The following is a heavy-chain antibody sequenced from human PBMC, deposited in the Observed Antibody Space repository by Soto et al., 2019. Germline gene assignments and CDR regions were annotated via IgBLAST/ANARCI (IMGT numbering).Heavy chain of an antibody. CDR2: ISYDGSNK. J-gene: IGHJ4*02. V-gene: IGHV3-30*18. CDR3: AKVGLRGPHDY. CDR1: GFTFSSYG. Sequence: GGSLRLSCAASGFTFSSYGMHWVRQAPGKGLEWVAVISYDGSNKYYADSVKGRFTISRDNSKNTLYLQMNSLRAEDTAVYYCAKVGLRGPHDYWGQGTLVTVSS. D-gene: IGHD3-16*01.